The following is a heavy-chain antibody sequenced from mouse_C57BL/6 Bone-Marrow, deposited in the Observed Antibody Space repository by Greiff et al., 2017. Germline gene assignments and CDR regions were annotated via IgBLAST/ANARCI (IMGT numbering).Heavy chain of an antibody. CDR1: GYTFTSYG. CDR2: IYPSSGNT. V-gene: IGHV1-81*01. CDR3: ARLRSFAY. D-gene: IGHD1-1*01. Sequence: QVQLKESGAELARPGASVKLSCKASGYTFTSYGISWVKQRTGQGLEWIGEIYPSSGNTYYNEKFKGKATLTADKSSSTAYMELRSLTSEDSAVYFCARLRSFAYWGQGTLVTVSA. J-gene: IGHJ3*01.